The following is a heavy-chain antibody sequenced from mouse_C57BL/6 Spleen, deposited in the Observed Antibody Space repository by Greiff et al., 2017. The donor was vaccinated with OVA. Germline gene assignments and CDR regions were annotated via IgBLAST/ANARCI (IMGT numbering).Heavy chain of an antibody. V-gene: IGHV1-15*01. CDR3: TRSGDYETFDY. D-gene: IGHD2-4*01. J-gene: IGHJ2*01. Sequence: QVQLQQSGAELVRPGASVTLSCKASGYTFTDYEMHWVKQTPVHGLEWIGAIDPETGGTAYNQKFKGKAILTADKSSSTAYMELRSLTSGDSAVYYCTRSGDYETFDYWGQGTTLTVSS. CDR2: IDPETGGT. CDR1: GYTFTDYE.